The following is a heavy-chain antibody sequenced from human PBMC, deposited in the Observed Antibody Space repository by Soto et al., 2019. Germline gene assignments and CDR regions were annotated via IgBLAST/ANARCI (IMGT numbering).Heavy chain of an antibody. V-gene: IGHV1-18*01. D-gene: IGHD3-22*01. CDR2: ISAYNGNT. CDR3: ARKESGYYVGY. CDR1: GYTFTSYG. J-gene: IGHJ4*02. Sequence: ASVKVSCKASGYTFTSYGISWVQQAPGQGLEWMGWISAYNGNTNYAQKLQGRVTMTTDTSTSTVYMELRSLRSDDTAVYYCARKESGYYVGYWGQGTLVTVSS.